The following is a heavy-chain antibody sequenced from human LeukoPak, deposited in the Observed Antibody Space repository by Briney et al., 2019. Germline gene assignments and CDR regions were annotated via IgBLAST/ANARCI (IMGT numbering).Heavy chain of an antibody. CDR3: ARDGTYSNSFFGY. J-gene: IGHJ4*02. D-gene: IGHD6-13*01. CDR2: INPNSGGS. CDR1: GYTFTGYF. Sequence: ASVKVSCKPSGYTFTGYFMHWVREAPEQGVGWMGWINPNSGGSKYAQKFQGRATMTWGTSISTAYMELSRLTSDESAVYYCARDGTYSNSFFGYWGQGSRDTVSS. V-gene: IGHV1-2*02.